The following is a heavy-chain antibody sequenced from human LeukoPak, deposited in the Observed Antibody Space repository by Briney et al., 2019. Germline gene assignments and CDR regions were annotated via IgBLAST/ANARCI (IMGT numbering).Heavy chain of an antibody. Sequence: GGSLRLSCAASGFTFDDYGMSWVRQAPGKGLEWVSGINWNGGSTGYADSVKGRFTISRDNAKNSLYLQMNSLRAEDTALYYSARVRNYYDSSGPKRGAFDIWGQGTMVTVSS. J-gene: IGHJ3*02. D-gene: IGHD3-22*01. CDR3: ARVRNYYDSSGPKRGAFDI. V-gene: IGHV3-20*04. CDR2: INWNGGST. CDR1: GFTFDDYG.